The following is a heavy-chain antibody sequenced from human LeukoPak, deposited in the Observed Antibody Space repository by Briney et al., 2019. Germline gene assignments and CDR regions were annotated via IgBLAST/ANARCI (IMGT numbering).Heavy chain of an antibody. J-gene: IGHJ4*02. V-gene: IGHV1-69*05. CDR1: VGTFSSYA. CDR3: AGGDHYDSSGYWVPFDY. D-gene: IGHD3-22*01. CDR2: IIPIFGTA. Sequence: ASVKVSCKASVGTFSSYAIGWVRQAPGQGLEWMGGIIPIFGTANYAQKFQGRITITTDESASTAYMELSSLRSEDTAVYYCAGGDHYDSSGYWVPFDYWGQGTLVTVSS.